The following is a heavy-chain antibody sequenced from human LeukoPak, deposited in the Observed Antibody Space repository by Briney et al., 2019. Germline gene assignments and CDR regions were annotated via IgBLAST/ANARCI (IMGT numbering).Heavy chain of an antibody. Sequence: PGGSLRLSCAASGFTFSSYSMNWVRQAPGKGLEWVAFIRYDGSNKYYADSVKGRFTISRDNSKNTLYLQMNSLRAEDTAVYYCARDPFYGDADLDSWGQGTLVTVSS. J-gene: IGHJ4*02. CDR3: ARDPFYGDADLDS. CDR2: IRYDGSNK. D-gene: IGHD4-17*01. V-gene: IGHV3-30*02. CDR1: GFTFSSYS.